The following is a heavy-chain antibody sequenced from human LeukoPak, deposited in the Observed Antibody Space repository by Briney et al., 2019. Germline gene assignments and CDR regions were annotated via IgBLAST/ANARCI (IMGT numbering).Heavy chain of an antibody. Sequence: GGSLRLSCAASGFAFRTYGMHWVRQAPGKGLEWVAVISYDGSNKYYADSVKGRFTISRDNSKDTLYLQMNSLRAEDTAVYYCAKEYSSSSQYFDYWGQGTLVTVSS. CDR1: GFAFRTYG. V-gene: IGHV3-30*18. J-gene: IGHJ4*02. CDR2: ISYDGSNK. CDR3: AKEYSSSSQYFDY. D-gene: IGHD6-13*01.